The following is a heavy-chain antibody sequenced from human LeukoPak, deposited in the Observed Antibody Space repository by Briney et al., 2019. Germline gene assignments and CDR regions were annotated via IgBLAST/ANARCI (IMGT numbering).Heavy chain of an antibody. Sequence: SETLSLTCTVSGGSISSSSYYWGWIRQPPGEGLEWIGSIYYSGSTYYNPSLKSRVTISVDTSKNQFSLKLSSVTAADTAVYYCARHYDFWSGYSAYMDVWGKGATVTVSS. V-gene: IGHV4-39*01. J-gene: IGHJ6*03. CDR3: ARHYDFWSGYSAYMDV. CDR1: GGSISSSSYY. CDR2: IYYSGST. D-gene: IGHD3-3*01.